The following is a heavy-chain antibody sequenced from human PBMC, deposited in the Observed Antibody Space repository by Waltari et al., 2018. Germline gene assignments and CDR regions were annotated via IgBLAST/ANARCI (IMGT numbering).Heavy chain of an antibody. CDR2: ISGSGGST. J-gene: IGHJ3*02. Sequence: EVQLLESGGGLVQPGGSLRLSCAASGFTLSSFAMRWVSQAPGQGLAWVSAISGSGGSTYYADSVKGRFTISRDNSKNTLYLQMNSLRAEDTAVYYCAKDLGRNDAFDIWGQGTMVTVSS. CDR1: GFTLSSFA. D-gene: IGHD7-27*01. V-gene: IGHV3-23*01. CDR3: AKDLGRNDAFDI.